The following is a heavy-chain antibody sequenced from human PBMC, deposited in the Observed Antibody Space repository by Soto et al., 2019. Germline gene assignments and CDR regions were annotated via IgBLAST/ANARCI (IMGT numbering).Heavy chain of an antibody. D-gene: IGHD3-22*01. J-gene: IGHJ4*02. CDR1: GLSFSIYA. Sequence: GSLRLSCAASGLSFSIYAMSWVRQAPGKGLEWVSTIRKNVESTHYADSVKGRFTISRDNSKNTVYLQMDSLRAEDTAVYYCARYYYDSSGPRIDYWGQGTLVTVSS. CDR2: IRKNVEST. CDR3: ARYYYDSSGPRIDY. V-gene: IGHV3-23*01.